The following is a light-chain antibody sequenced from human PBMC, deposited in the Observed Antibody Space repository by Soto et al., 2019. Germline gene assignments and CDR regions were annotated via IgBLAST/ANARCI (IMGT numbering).Light chain of an antibody. Sequence: EIVLTQSPGTLSLSPGERATLSCRASQSVRSNYLAWYQQKPGQTPRILIYGASNRATGILDRFSGSGSGTDFTLTISRLEPEDFAVYYCQHYGTSTGTFGQGTKVEIK. CDR2: GAS. CDR3: QHYGTSTGT. V-gene: IGKV3-20*01. CDR1: QSVRSNY. J-gene: IGKJ1*01.